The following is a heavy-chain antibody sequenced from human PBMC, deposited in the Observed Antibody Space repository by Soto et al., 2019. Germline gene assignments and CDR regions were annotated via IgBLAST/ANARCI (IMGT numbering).Heavy chain of an antibody. D-gene: IGHD5-12*01. J-gene: IGHJ6*02. CDR2: ISYDGSNK. V-gene: IGHV3-30*18. CDR1: GFTFSSYG. Sequence: PGGSLRLSCAASGFTFSSYGMHWVRQAPGKGLEWVAVISYDGSNKYYADSVKGRFTISRDNSKNTLYLQMNSLRAEDTAVYYCAKGNVDIVATSVYYYYYGMDVWGQGTTVTVSS. CDR3: AKGNVDIVATSVYYYYYGMDV.